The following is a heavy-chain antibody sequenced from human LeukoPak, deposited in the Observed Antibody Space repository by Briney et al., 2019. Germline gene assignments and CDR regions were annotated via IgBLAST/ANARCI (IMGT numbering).Heavy chain of an antibody. J-gene: IGHJ4*02. D-gene: IGHD2-2*01. CDR2: INTDSSDI. V-gene: IGHV3-21*05. CDR3: ARDTFQPGLIDS. CDR1: GFTFSRYA. Sequence: PGGSLRLSCAASGFTFSRYAMNWVLQAPGKGLQWVSYINTDSSDIHYADSVKGRFTISRDNARNTLYLQLSSLRAEDSAVYYCARDTFQPGLIDSWGQGTLVTVSS.